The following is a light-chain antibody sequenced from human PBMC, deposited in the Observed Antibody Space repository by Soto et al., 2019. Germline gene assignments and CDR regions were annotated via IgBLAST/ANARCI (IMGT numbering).Light chain of an antibody. V-gene: IGLV2-11*01. Sequence: SASPGQSVTISCTGTRSDVGGYNYVSWYQHHPGKAPKLMIYGVSARPSGVPDRFSGSKSGNTASLTISGLQAEDEDDYYCCSYAGTPYVFGTGTKVNVL. CDR2: GVS. CDR1: RSDVGGYNY. J-gene: IGLJ1*01. CDR3: CSYAGTPYV.